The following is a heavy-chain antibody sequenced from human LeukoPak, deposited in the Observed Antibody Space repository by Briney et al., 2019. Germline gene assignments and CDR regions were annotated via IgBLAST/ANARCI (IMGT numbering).Heavy chain of an antibody. D-gene: IGHD3-22*01. J-gene: IGHJ6*02. Sequence: GGSLRLSCAAAGLTFSSYGMHLVRQAPGKGLEWVAVISYDGSNKYYADSVKGRFTISRDNSKNTLYLQMNSLRAEDTAVYYCAKDYYDSRAYYYGMDVWGQGTTVTVSS. V-gene: IGHV3-30*18. CDR2: ISYDGSNK. CDR1: GLTFSSYG. CDR3: AKDYYDSRAYYYGMDV.